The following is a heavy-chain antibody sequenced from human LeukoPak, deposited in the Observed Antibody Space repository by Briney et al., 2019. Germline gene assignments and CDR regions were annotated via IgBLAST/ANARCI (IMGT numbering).Heavy chain of an antibody. CDR3: ARGTTVTWKPCDY. D-gene: IGHD4-11*01. Sequence: PGGSLRLSCAASGFTFSSYAMHWVRQAPGKGLEWVAVISYDGSNKYYADSVKGRFTISRDNSKNTLYLQVNSLRGEDTAVYYCARGTTVTWKPCDYCGQGTLVTVSS. V-gene: IGHV3-30*04. J-gene: IGHJ4*02. CDR2: ISYDGSNK. CDR1: GFTFSSYA.